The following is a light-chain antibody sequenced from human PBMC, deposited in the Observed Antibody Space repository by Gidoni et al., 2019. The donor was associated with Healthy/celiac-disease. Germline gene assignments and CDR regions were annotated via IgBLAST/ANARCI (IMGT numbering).Light chain of an antibody. CDR3: AAWDDSLNGWV. CDR1: SSNIGNNA. Sequence: QSVLTQPPSVSEAPRQRVTISCSGSSSNIGNNAVNWYQQRQGKAPKLLIYYDDLLPSGVSDRFSGSKSGTSASLAISGLQSEDEADYYCAAWDDSLNGWVFGGGTKLTVL. J-gene: IGLJ3*02. CDR2: YDD. V-gene: IGLV1-36*01.